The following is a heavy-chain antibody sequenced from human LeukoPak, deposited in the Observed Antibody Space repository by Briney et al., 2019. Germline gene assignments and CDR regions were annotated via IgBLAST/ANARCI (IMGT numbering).Heavy chain of an antibody. CDR3: ARDSRITIFGVVIRPLDY. CDR2: IKSKTDGGTT. J-gene: IGHJ4*02. Sequence: GGSLRLSCAASRFTFSNAWMSWVRQAPGKGLEWVGRIKSKTDGGTTDYTAPVKGRLTISRDDSKNTLYLQMNSLRAEDTAVYYCARDSRITIFGVVIRPLDYWGQGTLVTVSS. D-gene: IGHD3-3*01. CDR1: RFTFSNAW. V-gene: IGHV3-15*05.